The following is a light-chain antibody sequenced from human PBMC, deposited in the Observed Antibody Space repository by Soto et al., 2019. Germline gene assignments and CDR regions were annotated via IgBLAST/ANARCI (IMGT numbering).Light chain of an antibody. J-gene: IGKJ3*01. CDR2: GAS. V-gene: IGKV3-15*01. CDR3: QQYNNWPPPLT. CDR1: QSVSSN. Sequence: EIVMTQSPATLSVSPGERATLSCRASQSVSSNLAWYQQKPGQAPRLLIYGASTRATGIPARFSGSGSGTEFTLTISSLQSEDFAVYYCQQYNNWPPPLTFGPGTKVDT.